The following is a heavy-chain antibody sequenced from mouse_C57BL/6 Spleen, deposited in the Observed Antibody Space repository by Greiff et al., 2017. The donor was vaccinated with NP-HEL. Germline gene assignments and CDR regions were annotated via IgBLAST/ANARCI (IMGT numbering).Heavy chain of an antibody. CDR2: ISGGGGKT. Sequence: EVQLQESGGGLVKPGGSLKLSCAASGFIFSSYIMSWVRQTPEKRLEWVATISGGGGKTYYPDSVKGRFTISRDNAKNTLYLQMSSLRSEDTALYYCARRGTGTGFAYWGQGTLVTVSA. CDR1: GFIFSSYI. D-gene: IGHD4-1*01. V-gene: IGHV5-9*01. J-gene: IGHJ3*01. CDR3: ARRGTGTGFAY.